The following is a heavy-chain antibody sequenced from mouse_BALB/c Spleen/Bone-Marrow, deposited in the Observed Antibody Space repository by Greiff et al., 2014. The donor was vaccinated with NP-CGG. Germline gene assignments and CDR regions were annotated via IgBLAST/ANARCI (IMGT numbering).Heavy chain of an antibody. CDR3: ARSGERYGAMDY. Sequence: EVQLVESGGGLVKPGGSLKLSCAASGFTFSGFYMFWFRQTPEKRLEWVATISNGGTYTYYPDSVKGRFTISRDNAKNNLYLQMIRLKSEDTAMYYCARSGERYGAMDYWGQGTSVTVSA. D-gene: IGHD1-1*02. V-gene: IGHV5-4*02. CDR2: ISNGGTYT. CDR1: GFTFSGFY. J-gene: IGHJ4*01.